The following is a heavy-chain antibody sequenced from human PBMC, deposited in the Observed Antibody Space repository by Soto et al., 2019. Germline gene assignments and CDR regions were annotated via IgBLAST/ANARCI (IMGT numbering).Heavy chain of an antibody. J-gene: IGHJ5*02. CDR3: ARGSFSSSSSWFDP. CDR1: GGSISSGGYY. V-gene: IGHV4-31*03. Sequence: KTSETLSLTCTVSGGSISSGGYYWSWIRQHPVKGLEWIGYTYYSGRTYYNPSLHSRVSIAVDTTENQFSLKLTSVTAADTSVYYWARGSFSSSSSWFDPWGRGTLVTVSS. CDR2: TYYSGRT. D-gene: IGHD6-6*01.